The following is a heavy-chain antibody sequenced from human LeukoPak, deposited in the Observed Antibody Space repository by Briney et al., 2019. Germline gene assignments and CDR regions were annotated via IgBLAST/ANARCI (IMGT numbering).Heavy chain of an antibody. CDR1: GFTFSDYP. D-gene: IGHD1-14*01. CDR2: ISYDASND. CDR3: ARSPGFPFGYMDV. Sequence: PGRSLRLSCAASGFTFSDYPMYWVRQAPGKGLEWVAVISYDASNDFYRDSVRGRFTISRDNARNTVYLQMDTLKPEDTAVYYCARSPGFPFGYMDVWGKGTMVIVSS. V-gene: IGHV3-30*04. J-gene: IGHJ6*03.